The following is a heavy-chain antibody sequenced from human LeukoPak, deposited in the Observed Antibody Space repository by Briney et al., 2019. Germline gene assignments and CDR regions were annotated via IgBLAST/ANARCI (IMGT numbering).Heavy chain of an antibody. CDR2: TSSSSSYI. CDR1: GFTFSSYS. CDR3: ATARGGYCSSTSCPGGL. J-gene: IGHJ4*02. V-gene: IGHV3-21*01. Sequence: GGSLRLSCAASGFTFSSYSMNWVRQAPGKGLEWVSSTSSSSSYIYYADSVKGRFTISRDNAKNSLYLQMNSLRAEDTAVYYCATARGGYCSSTSCPGGLWGQGTLVTVSS. D-gene: IGHD2-2*01.